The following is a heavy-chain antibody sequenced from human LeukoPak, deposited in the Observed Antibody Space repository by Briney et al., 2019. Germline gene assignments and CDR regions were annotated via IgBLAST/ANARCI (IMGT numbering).Heavy chain of an antibody. J-gene: IGHJ4*02. V-gene: IGHV4-34*01. CDR1: GGSFSDYD. CDR3: ARDSSSWFDY. Sequence: PSETLSLTCAVYGGSFSDYDWSWIRQPPGKGLEWIGEVNHSGNTNYNPSLKSRVTTSVDTSKSQFSLKLSSVTAADTAVYYCARDSSSWFDYWGQGTLVTVSS. D-gene: IGHD6-13*01. CDR2: VNHSGNT.